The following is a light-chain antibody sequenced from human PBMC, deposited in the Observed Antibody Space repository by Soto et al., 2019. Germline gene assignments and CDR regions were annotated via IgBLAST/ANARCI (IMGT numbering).Light chain of an antibody. V-gene: IGKV1-5*01. CDR3: QHYNSYSEA. CDR2: DAS. J-gene: IGKJ1*01. Sequence: DIQMTQSPSTLSASVGDRVTITCRASQSISNRLAWYQQKPGKAPKVLIYDASSLESGVPSRFSGSGSATEFILTISSLQPDDFATYYCQHYNSYSEAFGQGTKV. CDR1: QSISNR.